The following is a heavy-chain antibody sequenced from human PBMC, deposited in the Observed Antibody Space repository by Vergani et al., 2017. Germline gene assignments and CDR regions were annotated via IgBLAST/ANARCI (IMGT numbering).Heavy chain of an antibody. CDR3: ASSYVRYYYYYMDV. CDR1: GGSISSYS. V-gene: IGHV4-59*01. CDR2: IYYSGST. D-gene: IGHD1-26*01. J-gene: IGHJ6*03. Sequence: QVQLQESGPGLVKPSETLCLTCTVSGGSISSYSWSWIRQPPGKGLEWIGYIYYSGSTNSNPSLKSRVTISVDTSKNQFSLKLSCVTAADTAVYYCASSYVRYYYYYMDVWGKGTTVTVSS.